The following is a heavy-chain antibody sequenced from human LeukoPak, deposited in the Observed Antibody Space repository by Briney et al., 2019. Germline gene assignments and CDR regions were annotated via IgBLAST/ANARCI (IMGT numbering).Heavy chain of an antibody. CDR2: IYYSGST. J-gene: IGHJ5*02. V-gene: IGHV4-59*08. CDR3: ARLQVHCGGDCYTRWFDP. CDR1: GGSVSSYF. D-gene: IGHD2-21*02. Sequence: SETLSLTCTVSGGSVSSYFWSWIRQPPGKGLEWIAYIYYSGSTKYNPSLKSRVTISLDRSKNQFSLKLRSVTAADTAVYYCARLQVHCGGDCYTRWFDPWGQGTLVTVSS.